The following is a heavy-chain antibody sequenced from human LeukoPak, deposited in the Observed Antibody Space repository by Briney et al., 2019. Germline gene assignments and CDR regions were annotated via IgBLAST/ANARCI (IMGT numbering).Heavy chain of an antibody. J-gene: IGHJ1*01. D-gene: IGHD3-9*01. CDR3: AKGRYYDILTGYLPEYFQH. CDR2: ITWDGGGA. CDR1: GFTFDDYT. Sequence: PGGSLRLSCAASGFTFDDYTLHWVRQAPGKGLEWVSLITWDGGGAYYADSVRGRFTISRDNSNNSLYLQMNSLRTEDTALYYCAKGRYYDILTGYLPEYFQHWGQGTLVTVSS. V-gene: IGHV3-43*01.